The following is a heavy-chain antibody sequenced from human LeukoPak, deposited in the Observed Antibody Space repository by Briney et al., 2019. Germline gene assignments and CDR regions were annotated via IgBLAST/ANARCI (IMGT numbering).Heavy chain of an antibody. Sequence: SQTLSLTCTVSGGSISSGGYYWSWIRQPPGKGLEWIGYIYHSGSTYYNPSLKSRVTISVDRSKNQFSLKLSSVTAADTAVYYCARVEYCSGTNCYTDVWGKGTTVTVSS. D-gene: IGHD2-15*01. CDR1: GGSISSGGYY. V-gene: IGHV4-30-2*01. J-gene: IGHJ6*03. CDR2: IYHSGST. CDR3: ARVEYCSGTNCYTDV.